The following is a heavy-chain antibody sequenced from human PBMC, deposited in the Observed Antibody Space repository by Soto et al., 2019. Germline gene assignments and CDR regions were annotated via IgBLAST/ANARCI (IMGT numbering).Heavy chain of an antibody. CDR2: IKNDGSGT. V-gene: IGHV3-74*01. CDR3: VRGDGDRFDRNSSLGRH. CDR1: GFTFSSYW. D-gene: IGHD3-16*01. J-gene: IGHJ4*02. Sequence: EVQLVESGGGLIQLGGSLRLSCAASGFTFSSYWMHWVRQAPGKGLVWVSRIKNDGSGTYYAGSVEGRFTISRDNAQNPVYLQMTRLRTEDPAVSYCVRGDGDRFDRNSSLGRHWGQGTLGTVSS.